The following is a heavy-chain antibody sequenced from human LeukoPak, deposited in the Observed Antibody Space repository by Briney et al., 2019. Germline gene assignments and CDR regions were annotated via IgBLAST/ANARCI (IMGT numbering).Heavy chain of an antibody. CDR1: GGSISDYY. CDR2: INHSGST. CDR3: ARDAPYDFWSGYVANWFDP. V-gene: IGHV4-34*01. D-gene: IGHD3-3*01. J-gene: IGHJ5*02. Sequence: PSETLSLTCAVYGGSISDYYWSWIRQPPGKGLDWIGEINHSGSTNHNPSLKSRVTMSVDTSKNQFSLKLSSVTAADTAVYYCARDAPYDFWSGYVANWFDPWGQGTLVTVSS.